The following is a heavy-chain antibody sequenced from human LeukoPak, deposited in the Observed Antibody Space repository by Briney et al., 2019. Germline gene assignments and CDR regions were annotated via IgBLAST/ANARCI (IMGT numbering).Heavy chain of an antibody. Sequence: TETLSLTCAVYGGSFSGYYWSWIRQPPGKGLEWIGEINHSGSTNYNPSLKSRVTISVDTSKNQFSLKLSSVTAADTAVYYCARGVGAMPKKRIDYWGQGTLVTVSS. CDR3: ARGVGAMPKKRIDY. V-gene: IGHV4-34*01. D-gene: IGHD1-26*01. J-gene: IGHJ4*02. CDR2: INHSGST. CDR1: GGSFSGYY.